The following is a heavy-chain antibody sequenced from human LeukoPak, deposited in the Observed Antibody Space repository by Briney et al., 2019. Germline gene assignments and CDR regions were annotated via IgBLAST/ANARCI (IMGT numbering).Heavy chain of an antibody. CDR1: GFIFSSCA. V-gene: IGHV3-23*01. D-gene: IGHD3-10*01. J-gene: IGHJ4*02. CDR2: ISGSGTST. Sequence: GGSLRLSCAASGFIFSSCAMTGVRQAPGKGLEWVSAISGSGTSTHYADSVKGRFTISRDNSENTLYLQMNILRAEATAVYYGAKDLYRSYGSGSYFEYWGQGILVTVSS. CDR3: AKDLYRSYGSGSYFEY.